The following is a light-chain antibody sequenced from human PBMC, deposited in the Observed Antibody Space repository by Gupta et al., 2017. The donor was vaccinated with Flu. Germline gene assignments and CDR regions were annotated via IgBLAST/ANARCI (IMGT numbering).Light chain of an antibody. J-gene: IGKJ1*01. Sequence: PAPLSGSRGERATLSCRASHSVSRDLEWYQQKPGQAPRLLIYGASTRANGIPARFSGSGSGTEFTLTISSLQSEDFAVYYCQQYNNCPSTFGQGTXVEIK. CDR1: HSVSRD. V-gene: IGKV3-15*01. CDR3: QQYNNCPST. CDR2: GAS.